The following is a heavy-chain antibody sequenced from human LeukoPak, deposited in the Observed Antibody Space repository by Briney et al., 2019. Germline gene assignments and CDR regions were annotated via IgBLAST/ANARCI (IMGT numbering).Heavy chain of an antibody. J-gene: IGHJ4*02. CDR3: AKGGELLAFVYDY. CDR1: GFTFSSYA. D-gene: IGHD1-26*01. V-gene: IGHV3-23*01. Sequence: GGSLRLSCAASGFTFSSYAMSWVRQAPGKGLEWVSAISGGGGSTYYADSVKGRFTISRDNSKNTLYLQMNNLRAEDTAVYYCAKGGELLAFVYDYWGQGTLVTVSS. CDR2: ISGGGGST.